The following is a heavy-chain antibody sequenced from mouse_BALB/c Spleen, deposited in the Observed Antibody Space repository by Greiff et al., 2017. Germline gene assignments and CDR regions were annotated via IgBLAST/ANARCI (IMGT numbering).Heavy chain of an antibody. CDR1: GFSLTSYG. CDR3: ARNYLLLRDWYFDV. Sequence: QVHVKQSGPGLVQPSQSLSITCTVSGFSLTSYGVHWVRQSPGKGLEWLGVIWSGGSTDYNAAFISRLSISKDNSKSQVFFKMKSMQADDTAIYYCARNYLLLRDWYFDVWGAGTTVTVSS. J-gene: IGHJ1*01. D-gene: IGHD1-1*01. CDR2: IWSGGST. V-gene: IGHV2-4-1*01.